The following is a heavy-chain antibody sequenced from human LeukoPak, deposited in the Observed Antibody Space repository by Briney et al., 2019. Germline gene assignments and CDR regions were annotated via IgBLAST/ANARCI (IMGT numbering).Heavy chain of an antibody. V-gene: IGHV4-59*08. Sequence: KPSETLSLTCTVSGGSISSYYWSWIRQPPGKGLEWIGYIYYSGSTNYNPSLKSRVTISVDTSKNQFSLKLSSVTAADTAVYYCARHPLRLNWFDPWGQGTLVTVSS. J-gene: IGHJ5*02. CDR1: GGSISSYY. D-gene: IGHD5-12*01. CDR2: IYYSGST. CDR3: ARHPLRLNWFDP.